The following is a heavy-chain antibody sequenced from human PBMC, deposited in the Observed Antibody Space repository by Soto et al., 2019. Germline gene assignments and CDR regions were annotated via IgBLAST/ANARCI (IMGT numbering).Heavy chain of an antibody. CDR1: AASFSKYY. D-gene: IGHD3-16*01. V-gene: IGHV4-59*01. J-gene: IGHJ4*02. Sequence: SETLSLTCTVSAASFSKYYWTWIRQPPGKGLEWIGYIYFNGNTKYSPSLEGRLTISIDTSKKEFSLKLTSVTAADAAVYYCASVTFGGIVLAHWGQGTLVAVCS. CDR2: IYFNGNT. CDR3: ASVTFGGIVLAH.